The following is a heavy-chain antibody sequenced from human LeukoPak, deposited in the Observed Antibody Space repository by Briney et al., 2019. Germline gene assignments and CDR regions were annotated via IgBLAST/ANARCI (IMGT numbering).Heavy chain of an antibody. CDR3: ARERGRFPYYYYGMDV. J-gene: IGHJ6*02. V-gene: IGHV4-59*01. D-gene: IGHD3-10*01. CDR1: GGSISSYY. Sequence: NPSETLSLTCTVSGGSISSYYWSWIRQPPGKGLEWIGYIYYSGSTNYNPSLKSRVTISVDTSKNQFSLKLSSVTAADTAVYYCARERGRFPYYYYGMDVWGQGTTVTVSS. CDR2: IYYSGST.